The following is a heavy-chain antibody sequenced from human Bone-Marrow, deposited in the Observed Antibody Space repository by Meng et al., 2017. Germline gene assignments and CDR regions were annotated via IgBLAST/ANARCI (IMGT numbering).Heavy chain of an antibody. CDR1: GFTFSSYA. V-gene: IGHV3-23*01. J-gene: IGHJ4*02. CDR3: AKDRVVSIDY. CDR2: ISGSGGIT. Sequence: GESLKISCAASGFTFSSYAMSWVRQAPGKGLEWVSAISGSGGITYYADSVKGRFTISRDNSKNTLYLQMNSLRAEDTAVYYCAKDRVVSIDYWGQGTLVTVSS. D-gene: IGHD3-10*01.